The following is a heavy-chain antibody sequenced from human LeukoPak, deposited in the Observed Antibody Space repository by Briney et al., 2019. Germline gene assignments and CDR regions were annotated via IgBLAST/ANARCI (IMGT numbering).Heavy chain of an antibody. V-gene: IGHV3-30*02. D-gene: IGHD4-23*01. Sequence: GGSLRLSCAASGFTFSSYGIHWVRQAPGKGLESVAFIRYDGRSQDYADSVKGRFTISRDNSKNTAYLQMNSLRAEDTAVYYCARDVVRGGNDYWGQGTLVTVSS. J-gene: IGHJ4*02. CDR3: ARDVVRGGNDY. CDR2: IRYDGRSQ. CDR1: GFTFSSYG.